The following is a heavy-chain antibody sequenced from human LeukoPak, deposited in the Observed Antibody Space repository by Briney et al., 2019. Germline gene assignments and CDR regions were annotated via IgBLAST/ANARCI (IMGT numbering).Heavy chain of an antibody. J-gene: IGHJ3*02. CDR1: GFTFSSYS. CDR3: ARVARLSTSPYDGFDI. V-gene: IGHV3-21*01. Sequence: PGGSLRLSCAASGFTFSSYSMNWVRQAPGKGLEWVSSISSSSSYIYYADSVKGRFTISRDNAKNSLYLQMDSLRAEDTAVYYCARVARLSTSPYDGFDIWGQGTMVTVSS. CDR2: ISSSSSYI. D-gene: IGHD6-6*01.